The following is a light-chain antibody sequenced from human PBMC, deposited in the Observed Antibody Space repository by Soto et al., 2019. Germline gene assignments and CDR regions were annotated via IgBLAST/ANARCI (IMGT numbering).Light chain of an antibody. CDR2: GAS. Sequence: EIVMTQSPATLSVSPGERATLSCRASQSISSNLAWYQQKPGQAPRLLIYGASTRATDIPARFSGSGSGTEFTLTISSLQSEDVAVYYCHQVNDWPPWTFGQGTKVEVK. CDR1: QSISSN. J-gene: IGKJ1*01. CDR3: HQVNDWPPWT. V-gene: IGKV3-15*01.